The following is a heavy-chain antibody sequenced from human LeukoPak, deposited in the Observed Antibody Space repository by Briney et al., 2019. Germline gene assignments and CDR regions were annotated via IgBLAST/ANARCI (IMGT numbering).Heavy chain of an antibody. V-gene: IGHV1-2*02. CDR2: INPNSGGT. Sequence: ASVKVSCKASGYTFTGYYMHWVRQAPGQGLEWMGWINPNSGGTNYAQKFQGRVTMTRDTSISTAYMELSRLRSDDTAVYYCARYVLLWFGEFRSDAFDIWGQGTMVTVSS. CDR1: GYTFTGYY. J-gene: IGHJ3*02. D-gene: IGHD3-10*01. CDR3: ARYVLLWFGEFRSDAFDI.